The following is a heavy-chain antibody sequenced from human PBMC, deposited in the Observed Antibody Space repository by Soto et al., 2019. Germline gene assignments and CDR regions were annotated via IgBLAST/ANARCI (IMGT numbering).Heavy chain of an antibody. D-gene: IGHD3-10*01. CDR1: GYTFTSYD. CDR3: ARGPSYYTPRGHYYYYYMDV. CDR2: MNPNSGNT. J-gene: IGHJ6*03. Sequence: QVQLVQSGAEVKKPGASVKVSCKASGYTFTSYDINWVRQATGQGLEWMGWMNPNSGNTGYAQKFQGRVTMTRNTSISTAYMELSSLRSEDTAVYYCARGPSYYTPRGHYYYYYMDVWGKGTTVTVSS. V-gene: IGHV1-8*01.